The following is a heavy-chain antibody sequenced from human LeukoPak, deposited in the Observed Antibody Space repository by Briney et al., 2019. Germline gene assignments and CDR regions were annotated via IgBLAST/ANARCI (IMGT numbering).Heavy chain of an antibody. J-gene: IGHJ4*02. CDR2: IGSSGDIT. CDR3: AKDQPVYPPVSSSDY. Sequence: GGSLRLSCAASGFTFSSYAMSWVRQAPGMGLEWVSSIGSSGDITYYADSVKGRFTISRDNSKNTLYLQMNSLRAEDTAVYYCAKDQPVYPPVSSSDYWGQGTLVTVSS. D-gene: IGHD6-6*01. CDR1: GFTFSSYA. V-gene: IGHV3-23*01.